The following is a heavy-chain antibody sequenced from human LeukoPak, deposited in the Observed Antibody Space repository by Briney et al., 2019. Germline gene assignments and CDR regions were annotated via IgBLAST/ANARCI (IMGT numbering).Heavy chain of an antibody. CDR2: IRSDGSSK. J-gene: IGHJ4*02. CDR1: GFTFSSFG. Sequence: GGSLRLSCAASGFTFSSFGLHWVRQAPGKGLEWVALIRSDGSSKNYADSVKGRFTISRDTSRNTVHLQMNNLRAEDTAVYYCAKWSGDYPSYYLDYWGQGTLVTVSS. CDR3: AKWSGDYPSYYLDY. V-gene: IGHV3-30*02. D-gene: IGHD4-17*01.